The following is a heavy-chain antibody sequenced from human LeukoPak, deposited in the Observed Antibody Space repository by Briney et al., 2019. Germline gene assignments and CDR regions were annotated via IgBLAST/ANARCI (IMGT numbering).Heavy chain of an antibody. CDR3: AKDCCNFDYYDSSGYLHY. CDR2: ISYDGSNK. CDR1: GFTFSSYG. Sequence: GGSLRLSCAASGFTFSSYGMHWVRQAPGQGLERVAVISYDGSNKYYADSVKGRFTISRDNSKNTQYLQMNSLRAEDTAGYYCAKDCCNFDYYDSSGYLHYWGQGALVTVSS. J-gene: IGHJ4*02. V-gene: IGHV3-30*18. D-gene: IGHD3-22*01.